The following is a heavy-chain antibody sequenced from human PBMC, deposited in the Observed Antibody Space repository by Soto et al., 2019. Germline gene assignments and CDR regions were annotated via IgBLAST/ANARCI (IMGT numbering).Heavy chain of an antibody. CDR1: GGSISSSSYY. CDR2: IYYSGST. Sequence: QLQLQESGPGLVKPSETLSLTCTVSGGSISSSSYYWGWIRQPPGKGLEWIGSIYYSGSTYYNPSLKSRVTISVDTSKNQFSLKLSSVTAADTAVYYCARHQGYGFALFDLWGRGTLVTVSS. CDR3: ARHQGYGFALFDL. J-gene: IGHJ2*01. D-gene: IGHD5-12*01. V-gene: IGHV4-39*01.